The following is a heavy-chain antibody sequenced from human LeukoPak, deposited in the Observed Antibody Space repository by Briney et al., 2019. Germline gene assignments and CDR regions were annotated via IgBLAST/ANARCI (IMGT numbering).Heavy chain of an antibody. CDR2: IYHSGST. D-gene: IGHD3-10*01. CDR3: ARAPGYYYMDV. Sequence: SETLSLTCAVSGYSISSGYYWGRIRQPPGKGLEWIGSIYHSGSTYYNPSLKSRVTISVDTSKNQFSLKLSSVTAADTAVYYCARAPGYYYMDVWGKGTTVTVSS. CDR1: GYSISSGYY. J-gene: IGHJ6*03. V-gene: IGHV4-38-2*01.